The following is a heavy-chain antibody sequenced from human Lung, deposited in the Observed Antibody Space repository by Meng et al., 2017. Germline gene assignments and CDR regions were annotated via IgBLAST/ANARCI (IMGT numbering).Heavy chain of an antibody. Sequence: QVQLVQSGAEVKKPGSSVKVACKASGVTVSRYSFSWVRQAPGQGLEWMGRIIPILERANYAQKFQGRVTITADISTTTAYMEMRSLRSEDTAVYYCASAMGNYVPATNEWTPSYFDYWCRGTLVTVSS. D-gene: IGHD3-16*01. CDR3: ASAMGNYVPATNEWTPSYFDY. J-gene: IGHJ4*02. CDR2: IIPILERA. CDR1: GVTVSRYS. V-gene: IGHV1-69*02.